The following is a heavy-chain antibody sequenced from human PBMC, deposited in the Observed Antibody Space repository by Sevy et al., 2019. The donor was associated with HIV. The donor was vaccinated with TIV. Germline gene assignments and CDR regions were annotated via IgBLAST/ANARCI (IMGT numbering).Heavy chain of an antibody. J-gene: IGHJ4*02. CDR2: ISTRSTYI. CDR3: ARDGADFWSGYQTYYFDY. D-gene: IGHD3-3*01. CDR1: GFTFSSYS. Sequence: GGSLRLSCAVSGFTFSSYSMNWVRQAPGKGLEWVSSISTRSTYIYYADSVKGRFTISRDNAKNSLYLQMNSLRAEDTAVYYCARDGADFWSGYQTYYFDYWGLGTLVTVSS. V-gene: IGHV3-21*01.